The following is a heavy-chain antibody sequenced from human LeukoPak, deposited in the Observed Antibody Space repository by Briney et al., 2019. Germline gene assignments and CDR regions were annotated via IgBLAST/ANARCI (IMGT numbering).Heavy chain of an antibody. CDR1: GFALSSYN. V-gene: IGHV3-23*01. CDR2: IRVNDET. Sequence: GGSLRLSCIASGFALSSYNMNWVRQAPGKGLEWVSGIRVNDETYYADSVKGRFTISRDNSENTLYLQMGGLRAEDTAIYYCAKGTGDLGYYFDRWGQGTLVTVSS. J-gene: IGHJ4*02. D-gene: IGHD7-27*01. CDR3: AKGTGDLGYYFDR.